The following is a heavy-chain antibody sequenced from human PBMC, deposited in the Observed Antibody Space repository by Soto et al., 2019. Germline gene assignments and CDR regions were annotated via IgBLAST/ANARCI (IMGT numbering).Heavy chain of an antibody. CDR2: IYHSGST. CDR3: ARGSTMVRGPRFDP. J-gene: IGHJ5*02. CDR1: GGSISSSNW. V-gene: IGHV4-4*02. Sequence: SETLSLTCAVPGGSISSSNWWSWVRQPPGKGLEWIGEIYHSGSTNYNPSLKSRVTISVDKSKNQFSLKLSSVTAADTAVYYCARGSTMVRGPRFDPWGRGTLVTVSS. D-gene: IGHD3-10*01.